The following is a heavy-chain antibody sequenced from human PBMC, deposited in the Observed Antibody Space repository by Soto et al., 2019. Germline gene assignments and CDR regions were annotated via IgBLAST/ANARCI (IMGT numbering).Heavy chain of an antibody. CDR1: GFTFSDHY. CDR3: ARGHYGMDV. J-gene: IGHJ6*02. CDR2: ISPTGSEI. Sequence: QVQLVESGGALVKSGGSLRLSCAASGFTFSDHYLSWIRQAPERGLEWVSYISPTGSEIYYAPSVKGRFTISRDNAEKALYLQMNSLRAEDTAVYYCARGHYGMDVWGQGTTVTVS. V-gene: IGHV3-11*01.